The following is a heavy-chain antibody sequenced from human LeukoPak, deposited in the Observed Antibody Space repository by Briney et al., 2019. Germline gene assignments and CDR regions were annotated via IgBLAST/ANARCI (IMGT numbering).Heavy chain of an antibody. CDR2: VYYSGST. CDR1: GGSISSGGYY. CDR3: VRGVAAADDYWYFDL. D-gene: IGHD6-13*01. J-gene: IGHJ2*01. V-gene: IGHV4-31*03. Sequence: PSETLSLTCTVSGGSISSGGYYWSWIRQHPGKGLEWIGYVYYSGSTYYNPSLKSRVTISVDTSKDQFSLKLSSVTAADTAVYYCVRGVAAADDYWYFDLWGRGTLVTVSS.